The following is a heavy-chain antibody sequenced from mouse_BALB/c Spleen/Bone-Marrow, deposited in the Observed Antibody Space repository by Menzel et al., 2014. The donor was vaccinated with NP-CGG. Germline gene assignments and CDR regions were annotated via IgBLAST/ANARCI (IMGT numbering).Heavy chain of an antibody. J-gene: IGHJ4*01. CDR3: ARNDYGNPHYAMDY. CDR2: IWSGGST. D-gene: IGHD2-1*01. V-gene: IGHV2-4*02. CDR1: GFSVISYG. Sequence: VKLVESGPGLVQPSQSLFITCTVSGFSVISYGVHWVRQPPGKGLEWLGVIWSGGSTDYNAAFISRLSISKDSSKSXVFFKMNSLQADDTAIYYCARNDYGNPHYAMDYWGQGTSVTVSS.